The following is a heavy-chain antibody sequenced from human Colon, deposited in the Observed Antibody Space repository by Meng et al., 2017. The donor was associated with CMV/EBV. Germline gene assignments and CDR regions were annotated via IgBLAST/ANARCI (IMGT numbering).Heavy chain of an antibody. CDR3: AVPIAVANFDS. J-gene: IGHJ4*02. CDR1: GYTFTGYC. Sequence: ASVKVSCKASGYTFTGYCMHWVRQAPGQGLEWMGWINPNSGGANYAQKFQGRVTMTRDTSISTAYMGLSRLRSDDTAVYYCAVPIAVANFDSWGQGTLVTVSS. D-gene: IGHD6-19*01. CDR2: INPNSGGA. V-gene: IGHV1-2*02.